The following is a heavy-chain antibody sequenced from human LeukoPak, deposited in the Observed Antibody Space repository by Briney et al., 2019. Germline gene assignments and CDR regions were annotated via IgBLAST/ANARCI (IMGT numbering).Heavy chain of an antibody. CDR2: IYYSGST. J-gene: IGHJ4*02. CDR1: GGSISSNNYY. D-gene: IGHD3-22*01. V-gene: IGHV4-39*01. CDR3: ASSPSVYWWNFDC. Sequence: SETLSLTCTVSGGSISSNNYYWGWLRQPPGKGLEWIGSIYYSGSTYNNPSLKSRVTISVNTTKNQFSLKRTSVAAAGTAVYYCASSPSVYWWNFDCWGQGTLVTVSS.